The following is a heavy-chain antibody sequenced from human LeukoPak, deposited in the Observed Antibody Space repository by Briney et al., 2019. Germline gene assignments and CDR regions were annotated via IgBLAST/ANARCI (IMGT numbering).Heavy chain of an antibody. V-gene: IGHV3-21*01. CDR3: ARDLPVSGAYHNFDC. D-gene: IGHD6-19*01. Sequence: GGSLRLSCVASGFTFSSDRMNWVRQAPGKGLEWVSTIYSGSDYIYYADPVKGRFTISRDNAKNSLYLQMNRLRAEDTAVYYCARDLPVSGAYHNFDCWGQGTLVTVSS. J-gene: IGHJ4*02. CDR2: IYSGSDYI. CDR1: GFTFSSDR.